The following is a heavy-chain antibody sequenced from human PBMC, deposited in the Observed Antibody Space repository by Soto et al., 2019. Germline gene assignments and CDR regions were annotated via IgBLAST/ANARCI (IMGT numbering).Heavy chain of an antibody. D-gene: IGHD3-3*01. CDR2: ISGSGGST. CDR3: AKAGYDFWSGPYYYYGMDV. V-gene: IGHV3-23*01. J-gene: IGHJ6*02. CDR1: GFTFSSYA. Sequence: PGGSLRLSCAASGFTFSSYAMSWVRQAPGKGLEWVSAISGSGGSTYYADSVKGRFTISRDNSKNTLYLQMNSLRAEDTAVYYCAKAGYDFWSGPYYYYGMDVWGQGTTVTVS.